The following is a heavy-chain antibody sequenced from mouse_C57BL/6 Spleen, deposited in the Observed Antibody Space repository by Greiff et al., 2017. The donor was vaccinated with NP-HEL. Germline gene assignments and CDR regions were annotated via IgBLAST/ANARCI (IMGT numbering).Heavy chain of an antibody. CDR2: IYPRSGNT. V-gene: IGHV1-81*01. Sequence: VQLQQSGAELARPGASVKLSCKASGYTFTSYGISWVKQRTGQGLEWIGEIYPRSGNTYYNEKFKGKATLTADKSSSTAYMELRSLTSEDSAVYFCARAPTVVAPYWYFDVWGTGTTVTVSS. CDR1: GYTFTSYG. CDR3: ARAPTVVAPYWYFDV. J-gene: IGHJ1*03. D-gene: IGHD1-1*01.